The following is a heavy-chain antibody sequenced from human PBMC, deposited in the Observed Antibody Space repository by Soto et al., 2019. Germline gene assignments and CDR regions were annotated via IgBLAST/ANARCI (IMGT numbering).Heavy chain of an antibody. CDR3: AKALGELSPESYDY. V-gene: IGHV3-30*18. Sequence: QVQLVESGGGVVQPGRSLRLSCAASGFTFSSYAMHWARQAPGKGLEWVAVISYDGSDKYYADSVKGRFTISRDNPKNTLNLQMNSLRADDTAVYYCAKALGELSPESYDYWGQGTLITVSS. CDR1: GFTFSSYA. D-gene: IGHD3-16*02. CDR2: ISYDGSDK. J-gene: IGHJ4*02.